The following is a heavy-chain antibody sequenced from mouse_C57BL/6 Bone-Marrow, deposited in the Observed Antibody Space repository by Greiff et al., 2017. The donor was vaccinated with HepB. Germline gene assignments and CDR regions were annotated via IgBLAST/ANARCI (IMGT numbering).Heavy chain of an antibody. CDR1: GYTFTSYG. CDR3: ARSDGSSYGGYFDV. V-gene: IGHV1-81*01. D-gene: IGHD1-1*01. CDR2: IYPRSGNT. J-gene: IGHJ1*03. Sequence: QVQLQQSGAELARPGASVKLSCKASGYTFTSYGISWVKQRTGQGLEWIGEIYPRSGNTYYNEKFKGKATLTADKSSSTAYMELRSLTSEDSAVYFCARSDGSSYGGYFDVWGTGTTLTVSS.